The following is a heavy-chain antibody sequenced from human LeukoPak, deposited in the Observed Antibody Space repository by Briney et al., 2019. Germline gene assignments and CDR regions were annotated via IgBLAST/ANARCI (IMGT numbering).Heavy chain of an antibody. D-gene: IGHD6-13*01. V-gene: IGHV3-23*01. J-gene: IGHJ4*02. CDR1: GFTFSNAW. CDR2: ISGSGGST. Sequence: GGSLRLSCAASGFTFSNAWMSWVRQAPGKGLEWVSAISGSGGSTYYADSVKGRFTISRDNSKNTLYLQMNSLRAEDTAVYYCAKVSSLIAAAGTRGVSDYWGQGTLVTVSS. CDR3: AKVSSLIAAAGTRGVSDY.